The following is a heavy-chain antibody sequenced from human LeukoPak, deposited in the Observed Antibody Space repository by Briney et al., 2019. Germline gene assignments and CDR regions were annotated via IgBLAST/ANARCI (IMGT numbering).Heavy chain of an antibody. D-gene: IGHD3-22*01. CDR3: ARRGSSGYWDDN. V-gene: IGHV3-66*01. CDR2: IYSDGTI. Sequence: GGSLRLSCVASGLNGGRNYMTWVRQAPGKGLEWVAIIYSDGTIYYADSVKGRFSISRDRSKSMWYLQMNDLRAEDSALYYCARRGSSGYWDDNWGQGTLVTVSS. CDR1: GLNGGRNY. J-gene: IGHJ4*02.